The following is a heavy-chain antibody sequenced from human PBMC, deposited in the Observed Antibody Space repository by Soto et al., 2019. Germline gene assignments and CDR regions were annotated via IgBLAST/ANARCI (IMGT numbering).Heavy chain of an antibody. CDR3: VTGGTSTFDP. V-gene: IGHV4-59*01. J-gene: IGHJ5*02. CDR1: GGSITSYY. Sequence: QVQLQESGPVLVKPSETLSLTCTVSGGSITSYYWSWIRQPPGKGLEWIGYVYYSGSINSNPSLKSRVSISVDTSKYHFSLNLSSVTAADTAVYYCVTGGTSTFDPWGQGTLVTVSS. CDR2: VYYSGSI. D-gene: IGHD1-26*01.